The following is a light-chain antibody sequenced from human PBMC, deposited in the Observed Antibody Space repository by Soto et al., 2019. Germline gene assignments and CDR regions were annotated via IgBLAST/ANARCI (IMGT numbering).Light chain of an antibody. CDR2: GAS. CDR3: XXXXNXXPXT. J-gene: IGKJ5*01. V-gene: IGKV3-15*01. CDR1: QSGSSN. Sequence: EIVMTQSPGTLSVSPEERATLSWRASQSGSSNLAWYQQKPGQAPRLLSYGASTRAPGSPARYSGSGPGTEFTLTISSLQSEDXPVXXXXXXXNXXPXTFGQGTRVEMK.